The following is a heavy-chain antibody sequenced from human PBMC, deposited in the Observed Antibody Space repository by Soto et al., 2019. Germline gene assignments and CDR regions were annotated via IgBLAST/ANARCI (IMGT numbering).Heavy chain of an antibody. V-gene: IGHV1-46*01. CDR1: GYTFTSYY. CDR3: ARNRPLARYYYYGMDV. Sequence: ASVKVSCKASGYTFTSYYMHWVRQAPGQGLEWMGIINPSGGSTSYAQKFQGRVTMTRDTSTSTVYMELSSLRSEDTAVYYCARNRPLARYYYYGMDVWGQGTTATVSS. CDR2: INPSGGST. J-gene: IGHJ6*02.